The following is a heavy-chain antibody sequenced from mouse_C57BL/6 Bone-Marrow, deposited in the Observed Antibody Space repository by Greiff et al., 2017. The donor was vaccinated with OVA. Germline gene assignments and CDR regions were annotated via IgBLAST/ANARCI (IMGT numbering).Heavy chain of an antibody. CDR2: IDPSDSYT. V-gene: IGHV1-50*01. D-gene: IGHD1-1*01. Sequence: VQLQQPGAELVKPGASVKLSCKASGYTFTSYWMQWVKQRPGQGLEWIGEIDPSDSYTNYNQKFKGKATLTVDTSSSTAYMQLSSLTSEDSAVYYCAREHYGSSYDYWGQGTTLTVSS. J-gene: IGHJ2*01. CDR1: GYTFTSYW. CDR3: AREHYGSSYDY.